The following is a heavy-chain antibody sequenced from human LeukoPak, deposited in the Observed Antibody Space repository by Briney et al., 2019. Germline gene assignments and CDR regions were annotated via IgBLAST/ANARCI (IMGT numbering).Heavy chain of an antibody. V-gene: IGHV6-1*01. J-gene: IGHJ3*01. CDR2: TYYRSKWWD. D-gene: IGHD6-19*01. CDR3: AREVAGTWAFDV. Sequence: SQTLSLTCAISGDSVSSNSAAWNWIRQSPSRGLEWLGRTYYRSKWWDDYAVSVKSRITVTPDTSKNQFSLHVNSVTPKDTAVYYCAREVAGTWAFDVWGQGTVVTVSS. CDR1: GDSVSSNSAA.